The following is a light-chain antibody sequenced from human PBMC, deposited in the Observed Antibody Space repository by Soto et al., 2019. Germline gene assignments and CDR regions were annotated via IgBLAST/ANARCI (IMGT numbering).Light chain of an antibody. V-gene: IGLV2-14*03. Sequence: QSVLTQPASVSGSPGQSITISCTGSSSDVGAYNYVSWYQQHPGKAPKLVIYDVSNRPSGLSNRFSGSKSGNTASLTISGLQAEDEADYYCKSFTSSSTDVFGTGTKLTVL. CDR2: DVS. CDR3: KSFTSSSTDV. J-gene: IGLJ1*01. CDR1: SSDVGAYNY.